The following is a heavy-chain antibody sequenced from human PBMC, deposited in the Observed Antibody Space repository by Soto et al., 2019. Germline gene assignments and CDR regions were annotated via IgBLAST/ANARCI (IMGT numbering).Heavy chain of an antibody. V-gene: IGHV2-70*01. J-gene: IGHJ6*02. D-gene: IGHD1-7*01. CDR1: GFSLSTSGMC. CDR2: IDWDDDK. Sequence: SGPTLVNPTQTLTLTCTFSGFSLSTSGMCVSWIRQPPGKALEWLALIDWDDDKYYSTSLKTRLTISKDTSKNQVVLTVTNMDPVDTATYYCARIPAGTTAYYYYGMDVWGQGTTVTVSS. CDR3: ARIPAGTTAYYYYGMDV.